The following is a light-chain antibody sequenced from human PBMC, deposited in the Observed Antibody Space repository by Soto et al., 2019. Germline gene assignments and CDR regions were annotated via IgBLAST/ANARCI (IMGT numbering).Light chain of an antibody. J-gene: IGKJ1*01. CDR2: DAS. Sequence: DIQMTQSPSTLSASVGDRVTITCRASQSISNWLAWYQQKPGKAPNFLIYDASSLESGVPSRFSGSGSGTEFTLTISSLQPDDSATYYCQQYGSYPWTFGQGTELEIK. CDR1: QSISNW. V-gene: IGKV1-5*01. CDR3: QQYGSYPWT.